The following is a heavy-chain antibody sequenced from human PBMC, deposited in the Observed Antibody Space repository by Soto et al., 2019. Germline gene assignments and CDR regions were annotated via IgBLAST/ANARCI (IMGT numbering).Heavy chain of an antibody. V-gene: IGHV1-18*04. CDR2: ISAYNGNT. Sequence: ASVKVSCKASGYTFTSYGIIWVRQAPGLGLEWMGWISAYNGNTNYSQKLQGRVTMTTDTSTSTAYMELRSLRSDDTAVYYCARDHCSSTNCYTAVDYWGQGTLVTVSS. D-gene: IGHD2-2*02. CDR3: ARDHCSSTNCYTAVDY. CDR1: GYTFTSYG. J-gene: IGHJ4*02.